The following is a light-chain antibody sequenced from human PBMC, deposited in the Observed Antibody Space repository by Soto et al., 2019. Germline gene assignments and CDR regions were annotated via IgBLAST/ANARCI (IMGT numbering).Light chain of an antibody. CDR1: LSISRY. Sequence: DIVMTQSPSSLSASVGDRFIITCRASLSISRYLHWYHQQPGKCPKVLIYGASSLQSGVSSRFSGSGSGTDFTHTISSVRPEDLGTFDFQQTFHSPISFGQGT. CDR3: QQTFHSPIS. V-gene: IGKV1-39*01. J-gene: IGKJ5*01. CDR2: GAS.